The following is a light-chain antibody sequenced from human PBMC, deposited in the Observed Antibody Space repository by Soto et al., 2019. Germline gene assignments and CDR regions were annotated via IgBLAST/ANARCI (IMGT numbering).Light chain of an antibody. J-gene: IGKJ3*01. CDR1: QSVSSY. CDR2: DAS. CDR3: QQRSL. Sequence: EIVLTQSPATLSLSPGERATLSCRASQSVSSYLAWYQQKPGQAPRLLIYDASNRATGIPARFSGSGSGTDFTLTISSLEPEEFAVYYCQQRSLFGPGTKVDIK. V-gene: IGKV3-11*01.